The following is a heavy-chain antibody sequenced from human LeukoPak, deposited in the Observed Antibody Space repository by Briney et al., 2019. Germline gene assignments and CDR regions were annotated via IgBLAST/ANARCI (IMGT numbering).Heavy chain of an antibody. V-gene: IGHV4-34*01. D-gene: IGHD3-10*01. Sequence: SETLSLTCAVYGGSFSGYYWNWIRQPPGKGLEWIGEINHSGSTNYNPSLKSRVTISVDTSKNQFSLKLSSVTAADTAVYYCAKAQGHVVRELLHYYYYYYMDVWGKGTTVTISS. CDR3: AKAQGHVVRELLHYYYYYYMDV. CDR2: INHSGST. J-gene: IGHJ6*03. CDR1: GGSFSGYY.